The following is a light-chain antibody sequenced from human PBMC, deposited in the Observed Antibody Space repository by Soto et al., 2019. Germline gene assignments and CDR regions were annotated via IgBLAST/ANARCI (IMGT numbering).Light chain of an antibody. CDR3: SSPTSSSTYV. V-gene: IGLV2-14*03. CDR2: DVN. Sequence: QSVPTQPASVSGSPGQSITISCTGTSSDVGDHNYVAWYQQHPGKAPKLIIYDVNNRPSGISNRFSGFKSGNTASLTISWLQAEDEADYFCSSPTSSSTYVFGTGTKVTVL. J-gene: IGLJ1*01. CDR1: SSDVGDHNY.